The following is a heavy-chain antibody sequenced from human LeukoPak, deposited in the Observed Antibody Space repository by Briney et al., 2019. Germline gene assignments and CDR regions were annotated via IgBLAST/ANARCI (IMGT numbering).Heavy chain of an antibody. CDR3: ARDSGSYYADVDY. CDR2: IIPIFGRA. V-gene: IGHV1-69*01. D-gene: IGHD1-26*01. CDR1: GGTFSNYA. Sequence: SVKVSCKASGGTFSNYAISWVRQAPRQGLEWMGGIIPIFGRASYAQKFQGRVTITADESTTTAYMELSSLRSEDTAVYYCARDSGSYYADVDYWGQGTLVTVSS. J-gene: IGHJ4*02.